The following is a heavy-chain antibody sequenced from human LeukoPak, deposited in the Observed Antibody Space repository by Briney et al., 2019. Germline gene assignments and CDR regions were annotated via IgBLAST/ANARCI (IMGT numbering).Heavy chain of an antibody. CDR1: GGSISSSSYY. CDR2: IYYSGST. J-gene: IGHJ5*02. D-gene: IGHD2-2*01. CDR3: ARCRVGYCSSTSCYRAPYNWFDP. V-gene: IGHV4-39*07. Sequence: PSETLSLTCTVSGGSISSSSYYWGWIRQPPGKGLEWIGSIYYSGSTYYNPSLKSRVTISVDTSKNQFSLKLSSVTAADTAVYCCARCRVGYCSSTSCYRAPYNWFDPWGQGTLVTVSS.